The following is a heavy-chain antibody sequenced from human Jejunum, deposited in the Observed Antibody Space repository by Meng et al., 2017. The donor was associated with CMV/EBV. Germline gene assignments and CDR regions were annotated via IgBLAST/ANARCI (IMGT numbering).Heavy chain of an antibody. CDR3: ARDLPGGTKGTWLDL. CDR1: GYIFNNYG. CDR2: ISAYNGNT. J-gene: IGHJ5*02. V-gene: IGHV1-18*01. Sequence: QVWVVQSGAEVKKPGASVKVSCKASGYIFNNYGVSWVRQAPGQGPEWMGWISAYNGNTNYAQNFQGRFTMTTDTSTSTAYMELRSLRSDDTAVYYCARDLPGGTKGTWLDLWGQGTLVTVSS. D-gene: IGHD1-14*01.